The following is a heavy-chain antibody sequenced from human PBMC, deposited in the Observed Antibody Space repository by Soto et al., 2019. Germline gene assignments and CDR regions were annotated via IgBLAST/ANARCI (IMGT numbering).Heavy chain of an antibody. CDR1: GFTFSSYA. CDR3: AKAPLDYDILTGWGGAFDI. D-gene: IGHD3-9*01. CDR2: ISGSGGST. Sequence: EVQLLESGGGLVQPGGSLRLSCAASGFTFSSYAMSWVRQAPGKGLEWVSAISGSGGSTYYADSVKGRFTISRDNSKNTVYLQMNSLRAEDTAVYYCAKAPLDYDILTGWGGAFDIWGQGTMVTVSS. V-gene: IGHV3-23*01. J-gene: IGHJ3*02.